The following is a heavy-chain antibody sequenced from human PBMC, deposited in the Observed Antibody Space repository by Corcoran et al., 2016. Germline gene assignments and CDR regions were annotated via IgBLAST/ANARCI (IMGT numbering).Heavy chain of an antibody. V-gene: IGHV4-34*01. Sequence: QVQLQQWGAGLLKPSETLSLTCAVYGGSFSGYYWSWIRQPPGKGLEWIGEINHSGSTNYNPSLKSRVTISVDTSKNQFSLKLSSVTAADTAVYYCARSVFRSFDYWGQGTLVTVSS. CDR1: GGSFSGYY. CDR2: INHSGST. CDR3: ARSVFRSFDY. J-gene: IGHJ4*02. D-gene: IGHD3-10*02.